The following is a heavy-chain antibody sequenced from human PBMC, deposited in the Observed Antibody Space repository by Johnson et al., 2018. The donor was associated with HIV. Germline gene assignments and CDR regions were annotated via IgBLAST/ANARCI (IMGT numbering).Heavy chain of an antibody. V-gene: IGHV3-15*01. J-gene: IGHJ3*02. CDR1: GFTFSNAW. Sequence: EVQLVESGGGLVKPGGSLKLSCTASGFTFSNAWMNWVRHAPGKGLEWVVRIKSKTDGGTTDYVAPVKCKFSTSRDDSKTTLYLQMNSLKTEDTAVYYCITGGSGTIPSGAFDIWGQGTMVTVSS. CDR3: ITGGSGTIPSGAFDI. CDR2: IKSKTDGGTT. D-gene: IGHD1-26*01.